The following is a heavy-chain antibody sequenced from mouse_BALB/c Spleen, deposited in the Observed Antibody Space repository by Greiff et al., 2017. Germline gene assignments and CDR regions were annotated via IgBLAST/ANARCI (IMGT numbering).Heavy chain of an antibody. CDR3: ARSNDGYYDYYAMDY. J-gene: IGHJ4*01. Sequence: EVKLMESGPGLVKPSQSLSLTCTVTGYSITSDYAWNWIRQFPGNKLEWMGYISYSGSTSYNPSLKSRISITRDTSKNQFFLQLNSVTTEDTATYYCARSNDGYYDYYAMDYWGQGTSVTVSS. D-gene: IGHD2-3*01. V-gene: IGHV3-2*02. CDR1: GYSITSDYA. CDR2: ISYSGST.